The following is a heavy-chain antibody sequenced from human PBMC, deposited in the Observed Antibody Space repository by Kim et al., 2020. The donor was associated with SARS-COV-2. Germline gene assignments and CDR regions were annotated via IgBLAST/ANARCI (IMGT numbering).Heavy chain of an antibody. V-gene: IGHV4-38-2*02. CDR3: ARGRAAAGVNWFDP. CDR1: GYSISSGYY. D-gene: IGHD6-13*01. Sequence: SETLSLTCTVSGYSISSGYYWGWIRQPPGKGLEWIGSIYHSGSTYYNPSLKSRVTISVDTSKNQFSLKLSSVTAADTAVYYCARGRAAAGVNWFDPWGQG. CDR2: IYHSGST. J-gene: IGHJ5*02.